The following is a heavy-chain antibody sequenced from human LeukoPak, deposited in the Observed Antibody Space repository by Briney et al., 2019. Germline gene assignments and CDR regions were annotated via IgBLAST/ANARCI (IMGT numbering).Heavy chain of an antibody. CDR1: GYIFTSYP. D-gene: IGHD5-18*01. CDR3: ARDRAMADY. J-gene: IGHJ4*02. Sequence: ASVKVSCKASGYIFTSYPIHWVRQAPGQRLEWMGWINTGNGNTKYSQKFEGRVTVTRDTSATAAYMELSSLRSEDTAVYYCARDRAMADYWGQGTLVTVSS. CDR2: INTGNGNT. V-gene: IGHV1-3*04.